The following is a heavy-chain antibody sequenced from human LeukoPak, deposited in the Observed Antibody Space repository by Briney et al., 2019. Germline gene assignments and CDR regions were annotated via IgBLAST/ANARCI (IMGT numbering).Heavy chain of an antibody. V-gene: IGHV1-3*01. CDR3: ARALPPYDILTGNPFDY. CDR1: VSTFTSYA. CDR2: INVGNGNT. D-gene: IGHD3-9*01. Sequence: ASVKLSCKASVSTFTSYAMHWGRQAPGQRLEWMGWINVGNGNTKYSQKSQRRVTITRDTYARTVYMELSSLRSEDTAVYYCARALPPYDILTGNPFDYWGQGTLVTVSS. J-gene: IGHJ4*02.